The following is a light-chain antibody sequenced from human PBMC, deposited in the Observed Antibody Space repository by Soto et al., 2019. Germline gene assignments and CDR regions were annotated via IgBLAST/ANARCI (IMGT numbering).Light chain of an antibody. V-gene: IGKV1-6*02. J-gene: IGKJ1*01. CDR3: LQDYSYPRR. Sequence: IQLTQSPASLSASFVERFTITCRARQGLREDLGCFQQKPGEAPTLLIYAAFSLQSGVPSRFRGSGPGTNFTLPTTSLQPEHFATYFCLQDYSYPRRFGQGTKVDLK. CDR2: AAF. CDR1: QGLRED.